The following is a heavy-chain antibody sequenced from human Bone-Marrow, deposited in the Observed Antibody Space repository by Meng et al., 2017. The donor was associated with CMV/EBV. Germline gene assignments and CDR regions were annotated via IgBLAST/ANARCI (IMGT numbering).Heavy chain of an antibody. Sequence: TETLSLTCTVSGGSISSSSYYWGWIRQPPGKGLEWIGSIYYSGSTYYNPSLKSRVTISVDTYKNQFSLKLSSVTAADTAVYYCAREFLEWLFPTARYYYYGMDVWGQGTTVTVSS. CDR3: AREFLEWLFPTARYYYYGMDV. J-gene: IGHJ6*02. V-gene: IGHV4-39*07. CDR2: IYYSGST. CDR1: GGSISSSSYY. D-gene: IGHD3-3*01.